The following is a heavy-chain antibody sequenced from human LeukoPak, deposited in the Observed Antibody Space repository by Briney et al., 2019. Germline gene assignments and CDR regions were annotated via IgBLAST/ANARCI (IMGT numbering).Heavy chain of an antibody. D-gene: IGHD3-3*01. CDR3: ARDLLEWYFDY. Sequence: GGSLRLSCAASGFTFSSHWMHWVRQAPGKGLEWVSVIYSGGSTYYADSVKGRFTISRDNSKNTLYLQMNSLRAEDTAVYYCARDLLEWYFDYWGQGTLVTVSS. J-gene: IGHJ4*02. CDR2: IYSGGST. V-gene: IGHV3-66*01. CDR1: GFTFSSHW.